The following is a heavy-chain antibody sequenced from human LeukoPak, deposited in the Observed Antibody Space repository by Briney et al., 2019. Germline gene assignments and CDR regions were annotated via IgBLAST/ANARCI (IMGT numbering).Heavy chain of an antibody. V-gene: IGHV1-2*02. CDR1: GYTFTDYY. CDR3: AREGHSSSAVDI. J-gene: IGHJ3*02. Sequence: GESLKVSCKASGYTFTDYYIHWVRQAPGQGLEWMGWINPNSGGTNFAQKFQGRVTMTRDTSITTAYMDLSRLRSDDTAVYYCAREGHSSSAVDIWGQGTMVTVSS. CDR2: INPNSGGT. D-gene: IGHD6-6*01.